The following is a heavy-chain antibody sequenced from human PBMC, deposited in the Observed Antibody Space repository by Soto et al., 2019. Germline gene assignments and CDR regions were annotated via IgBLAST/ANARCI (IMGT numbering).Heavy chain of an antibody. CDR3: ARGRIAAAEGYYYYGMDV. J-gene: IGHJ6*02. Sequence: QVQLVQSGAEVKKPGSSVKVSCKASGGTFSSYAISWVRQAPGQGLEWMGGIIPIFGTANCAQKFQGRVTITADKSTSTAYMELSSLRSEDTAVYYCARGRIAAAEGYYYYGMDVWGQGTTVTVSS. V-gene: IGHV1-69*06. CDR2: IIPIFGTA. D-gene: IGHD6-13*01. CDR1: GGTFSSYA.